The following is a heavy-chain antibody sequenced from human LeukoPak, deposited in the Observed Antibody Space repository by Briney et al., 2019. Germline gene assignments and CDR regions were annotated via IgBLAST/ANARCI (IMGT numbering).Heavy chain of an antibody. D-gene: IGHD4-17*01. CDR1: GYTFTSYG. CDR3: ARDEVTTGAFDI. CDR2: IIPIFGTA. J-gene: IGHJ3*02. V-gene: IGHV1-69*13. Sequence: ASVKVSCKASGYTFTSYGISWVRQAPGQGLEWMGGIIPIFGTANYAQKFQGRVTITADESTSTAYMELSSLRSEDTAVYYCARDEVTTGAFDIWGQGTMVTVSS.